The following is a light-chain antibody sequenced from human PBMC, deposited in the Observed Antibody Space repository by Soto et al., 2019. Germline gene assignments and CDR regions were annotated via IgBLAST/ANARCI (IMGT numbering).Light chain of an antibody. CDR3: SSYTSSSTYGV. J-gene: IGLJ2*01. Sequence: QSVLTQPASVSGSPGQSITISCTGTSSDVGGYNYVSWYQQHPGKAPKLMIYDVSNRPSGVSNRFSGSKSGNTASLTISGLQAEDEADYYCSSYTSSSTYGVFGGGTQLTV. V-gene: IGLV2-14*01. CDR2: DVS. CDR1: SSDVGGYNY.